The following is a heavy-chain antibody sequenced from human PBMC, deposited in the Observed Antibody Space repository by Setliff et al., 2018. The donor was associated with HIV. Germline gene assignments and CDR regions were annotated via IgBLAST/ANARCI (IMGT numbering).Heavy chain of an antibody. CDR3: ARSGKAVGSAGLGAFDI. V-gene: IGHV5-51*01. J-gene: IGHJ3*02. CDR2: IYPGDSDT. Sequence: GESLKISCKGSGYRFTSYWIGWVRQMPGKGLEWMGIIYPGDSDTRYSPSFQGQVTISADKSISTAYLQWSSLKASDTAMYYCARSGKAVGSAGLGAFDIWGQGTMVTVSS. D-gene: IGHD6-19*01. CDR1: GYRFTSYW.